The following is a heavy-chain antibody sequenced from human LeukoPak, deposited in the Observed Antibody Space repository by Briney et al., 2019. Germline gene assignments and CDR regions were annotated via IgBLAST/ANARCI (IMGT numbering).Heavy chain of an antibody. Sequence: PGRSLRLSCAVSGFTFSSYAMHWVRQAPGKGPEWVAVISYDGSNKYYADSVKGRFTISRDNSKNTLNLQMNSLRTEDTAVYYCATEVRGWYWGSDYWGQGALVTVSS. CDR1: GFTFSSYA. D-gene: IGHD6-19*01. J-gene: IGHJ4*02. CDR2: ISYDGSNK. V-gene: IGHV3-30*04. CDR3: ATEVRGWYWGSDY.